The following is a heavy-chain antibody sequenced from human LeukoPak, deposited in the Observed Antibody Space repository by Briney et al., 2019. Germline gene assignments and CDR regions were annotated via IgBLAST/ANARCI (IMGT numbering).Heavy chain of an antibody. D-gene: IGHD3-9*01. CDR1: GYTFTSYG. J-gene: IGHJ6*02. V-gene: IGHV7-4-1*02. CDR2: INTNTGNP. Sequence: ASVKVSCKASGYTFTSYGISWVRQAPGQGLEWMGWINTNTGNPTYAQGFTGRFVFSLDTSVSTAYLQISSLKAEDTAVYYCARGDDILTGYYAKIGSNYYYGMDVWGQGTTVTVSS. CDR3: ARGDDILTGYYAKIGSNYYYGMDV.